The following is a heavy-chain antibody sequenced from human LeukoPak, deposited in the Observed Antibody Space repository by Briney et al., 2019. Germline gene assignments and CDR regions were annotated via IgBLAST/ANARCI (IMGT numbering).Heavy chain of an antibody. CDR2: IYYSGST. CDR1: GGSISSSSYY. V-gene: IGHV4-39*07. D-gene: IGHD6-13*01. Sequence: SETLSLTCTVSGGSISSSSYYWGWIRQPPGKGLEWIGSIYYSGSTYYNPSLKSRVTISVDTSKNQFSLKLSSVTAADTAVYYCARVRTLYSSSWYEDYWGQGTLDTVSS. J-gene: IGHJ4*02. CDR3: ARVRTLYSSSWYEDY.